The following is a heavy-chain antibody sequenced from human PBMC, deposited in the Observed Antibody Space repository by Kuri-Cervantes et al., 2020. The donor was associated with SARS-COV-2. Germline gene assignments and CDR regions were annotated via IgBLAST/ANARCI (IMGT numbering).Heavy chain of an antibody. V-gene: IGHV3-21*01. CDR1: GFTFSSYS. CDR3: ARDGGYCTLTTCYSYWYFDL. J-gene: IGHJ2*01. D-gene: IGHD2-2*01. CDR2: ISSSSSYI. Sequence: GGSLRLSCAASGFTFSSYSMNWVRQAPGKGLEWVSSISSSSSYIYYADSVKGRFTISRDNAKNSLYLEMNSLRAEDTAVYYFARDGGYCTLTTCYSYWYFDLWGRGTLVTVSS.